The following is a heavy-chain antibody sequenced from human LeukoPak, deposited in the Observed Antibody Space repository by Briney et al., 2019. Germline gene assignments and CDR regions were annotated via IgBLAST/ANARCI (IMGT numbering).Heavy chain of an antibody. V-gene: IGHV4-59*01. J-gene: IGHJ4*02. CDR2: IYYSGST. CDR1: GGSISSYY. Sequence: SQTLSLTCTGSGGSISSYYWSWIRQPPGKGLEWIGYIYYSGSTNYNPSLKSRVTISVDTSKTQFPLKLSSVTAADTAVYYCASSVVAATRIYFDYWVQGTLVTVSS. D-gene: IGHD2-15*01. CDR3: ASSVVAATRIYFDY.